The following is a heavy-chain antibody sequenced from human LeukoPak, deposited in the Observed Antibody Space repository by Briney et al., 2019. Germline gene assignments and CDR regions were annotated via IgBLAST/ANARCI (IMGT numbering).Heavy chain of an antibody. CDR1: GFTFSSYA. Sequence: GGSLRLSCAASGFTFSSYAMSWVRQAPGKELEWVSAISGSGGSTYYADSVKGRFTISRDNSKNTLYLQMNSLRAEDTAVYYCAKSYDFWSGYDDYWGQGTLVTVSS. CDR2: ISGSGGST. D-gene: IGHD3-3*01. V-gene: IGHV3-23*01. J-gene: IGHJ4*02. CDR3: AKSYDFWSGYDDY.